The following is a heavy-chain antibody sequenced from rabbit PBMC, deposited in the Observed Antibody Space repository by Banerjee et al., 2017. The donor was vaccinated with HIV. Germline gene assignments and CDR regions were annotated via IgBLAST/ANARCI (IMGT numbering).Heavy chain of an antibody. D-gene: IGHD5-1*01. CDR2: INTSSGNT. Sequence: WVRQAPGKGLEWIACINTSSGNTVYATWAKGRFTISKTSSTTVTLQMTSLTAADTATYFCARAYVDGSVGVWNLWGQGTLVTVS. V-gene: IGHV1S40*01. CDR3: ARAYVDGSVGVWNL. J-gene: IGHJ4*01.